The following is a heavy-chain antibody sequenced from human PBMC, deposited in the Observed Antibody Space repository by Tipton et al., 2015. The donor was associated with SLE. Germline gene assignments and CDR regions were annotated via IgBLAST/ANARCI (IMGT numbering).Heavy chain of an antibody. Sequence: TLSLTCTVSGGSISSYYWGWIRQPPGKGLEWIGYIYTSGSTNYNPSLKSRVTISVDTSKNQFSLKLSSVTAADTAVYYCARDLPGPYSGSYYGAFDIWGQGTMVTVSS. V-gene: IGHV4-4*08. J-gene: IGHJ3*02. CDR3: ARDLPGPYSGSYYGAFDI. D-gene: IGHD1-26*01. CDR1: GGSISSYY. CDR2: IYTSGST.